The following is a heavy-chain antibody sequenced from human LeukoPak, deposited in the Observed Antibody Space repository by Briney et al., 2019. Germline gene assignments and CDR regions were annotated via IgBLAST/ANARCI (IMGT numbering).Heavy chain of an antibody. Sequence: GGSLRLSCAASGYIVSRYSMTWVRQAPGKGLEWVSSISTNYSGIYYAESLKGRFTISRDKSKSSLYLQMDSLRADDTAVYYCARAYCSSITCFEWGQGTLVTVSS. CDR1: GYIVSRYS. J-gene: IGHJ4*02. CDR2: ISTNYSGI. D-gene: IGHD2-2*01. CDR3: ARAYCSSITCFE. V-gene: IGHV3-48*01.